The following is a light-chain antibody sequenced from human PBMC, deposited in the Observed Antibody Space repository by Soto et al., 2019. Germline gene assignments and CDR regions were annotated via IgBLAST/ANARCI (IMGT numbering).Light chain of an antibody. CDR1: NSDVGGYNY. J-gene: IGLJ1*01. CDR2: DVS. Sequence: QSVLTQPRPVSGSPGQAVTFSCTGTNSDVGGYNYVSWYQQHPDKAPKLMIYDVSKRPSGVPDRFSGSKSGNTASLTISGLQAEDEADYFCSSFAGGYTHVFXTGTKVTVL. CDR3: SSFAGGYTHV. V-gene: IGLV2-11*01.